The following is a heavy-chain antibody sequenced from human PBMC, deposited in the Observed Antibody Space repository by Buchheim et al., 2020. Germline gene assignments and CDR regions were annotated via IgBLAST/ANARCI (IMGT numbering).Heavy chain of an antibody. J-gene: IGHJ4*02. Sequence: EVQLVESGGGLVQPGGSLRLSCAASGFTFSSYAMTWVRQAPGKGLEWVSAITGSSASTYYADSVRDRFTISRDDSKNTLYLQMNNLRAEDTAVYYCAKRTTSGTGGYFDYWGQGTL. V-gene: IGHV3-23*04. CDR3: AKRTTSGTGGYFDY. D-gene: IGHD4-17*01. CDR1: GFTFSSYA. CDR2: ITGSSAST.